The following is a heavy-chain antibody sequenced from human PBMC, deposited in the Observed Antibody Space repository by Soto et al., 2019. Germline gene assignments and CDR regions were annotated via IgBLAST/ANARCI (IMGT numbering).Heavy chain of an antibody. V-gene: IGHV1-58*01. Sequence: GASVKVSCKASGFTFTSSAVQWVRQARGQRLEWIGWIVVGSGNTNYAQKFQERVTITRDMSTSTAYMELSSLRSEDTAVYYCAALTDRYYYGSGSDHYYYGMDVWGQGTTVTVSS. J-gene: IGHJ6*02. CDR1: GFTFTSSA. CDR3: AALTDRYYYGSGSDHYYYGMDV. CDR2: IVVGSGNT. D-gene: IGHD3-10*01.